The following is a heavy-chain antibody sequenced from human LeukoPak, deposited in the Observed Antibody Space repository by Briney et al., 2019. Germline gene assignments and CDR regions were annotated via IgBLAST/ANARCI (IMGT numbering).Heavy chain of an antibody. Sequence: PGGSLRLSCAASGFTFSSYAMSWVRRAPGKGLEWVSVIYSGGSTYYADSVKGRFTISRDNSKNTLYLQMNSLRAEDTAVYYCARDISTHVNFYYYGMDVWGQGTTVTVSS. CDR2: IYSGGST. D-gene: IGHD2-21*01. CDR1: GFTFSSYA. J-gene: IGHJ6*02. CDR3: ARDISTHVNFYYYGMDV. V-gene: IGHV3-66*01.